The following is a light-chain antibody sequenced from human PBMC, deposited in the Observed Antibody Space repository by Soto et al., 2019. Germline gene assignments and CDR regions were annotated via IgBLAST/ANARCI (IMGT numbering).Light chain of an antibody. CDR1: QGVSIW. Sequence: DIQMTQSPSSVSASVGDRVTITCRASQGVSIWLAWYQQKPGKAPNLLIYAASSLRSGVPSRFSGSGSGTRFALTISSLQPEDFATYYCQQINSFPPTFGGGTKVEIK. J-gene: IGKJ4*01. CDR3: QQINSFPPT. CDR2: AAS. V-gene: IGKV1-12*01.